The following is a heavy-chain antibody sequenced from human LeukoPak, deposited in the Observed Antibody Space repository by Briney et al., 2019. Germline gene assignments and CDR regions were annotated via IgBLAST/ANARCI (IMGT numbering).Heavy chain of an antibody. V-gene: IGHV3-15*01. CDR1: GFTFSNAW. D-gene: IGHD4/OR15-4a*01. Sequence: GGSLRLSRAASGFTFSNAWMSWVRQAPGKGLEWVGRIKSKTDGGTTDYAAPVKGRFTISRDDSKNTLYLQMNSLKAEDTAVYYCTTDTRTMELLGIWGQGTMVTVSS. CDR3: TTDTRTMELLGI. J-gene: IGHJ3*02. CDR2: IKSKTDGGTT.